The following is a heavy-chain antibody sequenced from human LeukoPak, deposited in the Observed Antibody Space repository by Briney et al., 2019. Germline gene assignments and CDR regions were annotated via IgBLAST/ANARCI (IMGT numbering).Heavy chain of an antibody. J-gene: IGHJ3*02. CDR3: ARDGSGSYSNAFDI. CDR2: IWYDGSNK. D-gene: IGHD3-10*01. V-gene: IGHV3-33*01. Sequence: ARSLRLSCAASGFTFSSYGMHWVRQAPGKGLEWVAVIWYDGSNKYYADSVKGRFTISRDNSKNTLYLQMNSLRAEDTAVYYCARDGSGSYSNAFDIWGQGTMVTVSS. CDR1: GFTFSSYG.